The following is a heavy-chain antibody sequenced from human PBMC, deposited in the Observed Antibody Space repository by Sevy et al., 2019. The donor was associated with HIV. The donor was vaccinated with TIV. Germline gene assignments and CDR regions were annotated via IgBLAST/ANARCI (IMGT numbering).Heavy chain of an antibody. Sequence: ASVKVSCKASGYIFTDYYIHWVRQAPGQGLEWMAWINSDSGVTNYAQRFQGVVTVTRDTSLSTAYLELTNLKSNDTAIYYCARLTTQPTSDLYGLDVWGQGTTVTVSS. CDR3: ARLTTQPTSDLYGLDV. V-gene: IGHV1-2*02. CDR1: GYIFTDYY. J-gene: IGHJ6*02. D-gene: IGHD4-17*01. CDR2: INSDSGVT.